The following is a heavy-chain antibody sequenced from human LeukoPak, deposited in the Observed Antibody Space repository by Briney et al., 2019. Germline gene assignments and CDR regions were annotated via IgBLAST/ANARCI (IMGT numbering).Heavy chain of an antibody. J-gene: IGHJ3*02. CDR3: AREGIGYPDAFDI. CDR2: ISSSSSYI. V-gene: IGHV3-21*01. D-gene: IGHD3-16*02. CDR1: GFTFSSYS. Sequence: PGGSLRLSCAASGFTFSSYSMNWVRQAPGKGLEWVSSISSSSSYIYYADSVKGRFTISRDNSKNTLYLQMNSLRAEDTAVYYCAREGIGYPDAFDIWGQGTMVTVSS.